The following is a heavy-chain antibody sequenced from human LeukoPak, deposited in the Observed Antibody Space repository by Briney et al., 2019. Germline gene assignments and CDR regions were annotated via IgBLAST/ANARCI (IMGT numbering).Heavy chain of an antibody. CDR1: GFTFSRYS. D-gene: IGHD6-13*01. V-gene: IGHV3-64*01. CDR2: ISSNGGST. Sequence: GSLRLSCAASGFTFSRYSMHWVRQAPGSGLEYVSAISSNGGSTYYANSVKGKFTISRDNSKNTLYLQMGSLRTEDTAVYYCARDVAAAAVYYFDYWGQGTLVTVSS. CDR3: ARDVAAAAVYYFDY. J-gene: IGHJ4*02.